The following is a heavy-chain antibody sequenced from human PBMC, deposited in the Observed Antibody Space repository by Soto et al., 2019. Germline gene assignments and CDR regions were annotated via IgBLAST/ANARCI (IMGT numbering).Heavy chain of an antibody. CDR2: IYYSGST. CDR1: GDSSSSYY. J-gene: IGHJ4*02. V-gene: IGHV4-59*01. CDR3: ARSNGDYAEY. Sequence: SETLSLTCTVSGDSSSSYYWSWIRQPPGKGLEWIGYIYYSGSTNYNPSLKSRVTISLDTSKNQFSLKLTSVTAADTAVYYCARSNGDYAEYWSQGSLVTVSS. D-gene: IGHD4-17*01.